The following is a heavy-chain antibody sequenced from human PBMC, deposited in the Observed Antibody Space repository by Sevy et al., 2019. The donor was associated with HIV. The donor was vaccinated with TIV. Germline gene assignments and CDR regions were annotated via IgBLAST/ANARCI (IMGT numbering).Heavy chain of an antibody. Sequence: ASVKVSCKASGYTFAKYYMHWVRQAPGQGLEWMGIINPNDGGTTYAQKFQGRVTMTRDTSTTTVYMELTSLRSEDTAVYSCARGSSGSQPFDYWGQGTLVTVSS. CDR2: INPNDGGT. CDR3: ARGSSGSQPFDY. J-gene: IGHJ4*02. V-gene: IGHV1-46*01. CDR1: GYTFAKYY. D-gene: IGHD5-12*01.